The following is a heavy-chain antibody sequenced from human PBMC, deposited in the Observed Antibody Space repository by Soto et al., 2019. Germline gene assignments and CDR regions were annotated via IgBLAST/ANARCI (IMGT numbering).Heavy chain of an antibody. CDR3: AAGGDYYDSSGRPYYYYYGMDV. V-gene: IGHV1-58*02. Sequence: GASVKVSCKASGYTFTSYYMQWVRQARGQRLEWIGWIVVGSGNTNYAQKFQERVTITRDMSTSTAYMELSSLRSEDTAVYYCAAGGDYYDSSGRPYYYYYGMDVWGQGTTVTVSS. J-gene: IGHJ6*02. CDR1: GYTFTSYY. D-gene: IGHD3-22*01. CDR2: IVVGSGNT.